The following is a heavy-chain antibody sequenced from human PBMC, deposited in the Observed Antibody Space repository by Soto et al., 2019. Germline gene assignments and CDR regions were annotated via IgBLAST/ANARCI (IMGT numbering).Heavy chain of an antibody. J-gene: IGHJ4*02. CDR2: ISGRGGST. V-gene: IGHV3-23*01. CDR1: GFTFSSYA. D-gene: IGHD5-18*01. Sequence: EVQLLESGGGLVQPGGSLRLSCAASGFTFSSYAMSWVRQAPGKGLEWVSAISGRGGSTYYADSVKGRFTISRDNSKNTLNRQMNSLRAEDTAVYYCAKDDTAAAMVCFDYWGQGTLVTVSS. CDR3: AKDDTAAAMVCFDY.